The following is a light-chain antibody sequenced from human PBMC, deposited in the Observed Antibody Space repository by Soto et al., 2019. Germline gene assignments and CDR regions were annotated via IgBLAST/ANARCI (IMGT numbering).Light chain of an antibody. V-gene: IGKV1-39*01. CDR2: AAS. J-gene: IGKJ1*01. Sequence: DVQLTQFPSSLSASVGDNVTITCQASQFISYYLSWYQHKPGKAPHLLIYAASTLQSGVPPRFSGRGSGTDFSLTISSLQPEDLATYYCQQSYSSWTFGQGTKVEIK. CDR1: QFISYY. CDR3: QQSYSSWT.